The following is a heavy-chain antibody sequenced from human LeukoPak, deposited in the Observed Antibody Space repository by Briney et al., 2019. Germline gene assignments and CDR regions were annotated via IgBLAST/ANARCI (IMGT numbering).Heavy chain of an antibody. CDR1: GYTFTGYY. J-gene: IGHJ6*02. CDR3: ARGPLPGYYYYGMDV. CDR2: INPNSGGT. D-gene: IGHD1-26*01. V-gene: IGHV1-2*04. Sequence: ASVKVSCKASGYTFTGYYMHWVRQAPGQGLEWMGWINPNSGGTNYAQKFQGWVTMTRDTSTSTAYMELSRLRSDDTAVYYCARGPLPGYYYYGMDVWGQGTTVTVSS.